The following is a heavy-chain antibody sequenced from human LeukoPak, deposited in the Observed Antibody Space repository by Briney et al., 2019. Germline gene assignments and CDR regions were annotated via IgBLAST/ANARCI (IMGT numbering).Heavy chain of an antibody. CDR2: IKQDGGEK. Sequence: PGGSLRLSCAASGFSFSSDWMCWVRQDPGGGVEWGANIKQDGGEKYYEESVKGRFTISRDNAKNSLYLKMNSVRAEDTAVYYCVGSTDLWGFYFWGQGTLVTVSS. J-gene: IGHJ4*02. D-gene: IGHD2-15*01. V-gene: IGHV3-7*01. CDR3: VGSTDLWGFYF. CDR1: GFSFSSDW.